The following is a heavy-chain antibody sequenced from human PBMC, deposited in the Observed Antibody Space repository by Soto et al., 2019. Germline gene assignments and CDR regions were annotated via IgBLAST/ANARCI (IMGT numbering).Heavy chain of an antibody. D-gene: IGHD3-22*01. CDR3: ARLYYYDSSGYKPQPYYYGMDV. CDR2: IIPIFGTA. Sequence: SVKVSCKASGGTFSSYAISWVRQAPGQGLEWMGGIIPIFGTANYAQKFQGRVTITADESTSTAYMELSSLRSEDTAMYYCARLYYYDSSGYKPQPYYYGMDVWGQGTTVTVSS. J-gene: IGHJ6*02. CDR1: GGTFSSYA. V-gene: IGHV1-69*13.